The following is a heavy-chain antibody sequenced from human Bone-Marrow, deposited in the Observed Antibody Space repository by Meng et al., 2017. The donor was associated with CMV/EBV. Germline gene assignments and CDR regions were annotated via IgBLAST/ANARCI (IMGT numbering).Heavy chain of an antibody. CDR1: GYSFTSYW. Sequence: GESLKISCKGSGYSFTSYWIGWVRQMPGKGLEWMGIIYPGDSDTRYSPSFQGQVTISADKSISTAYLQWSSLKASDTAMYYCASQTYSYDSRGYSGDAFDIWGQGTMVTVSS. CDR3: ASQTYSYDSRGYSGDAFDI. J-gene: IGHJ3*02. V-gene: IGHV5-51*01. D-gene: IGHD3-22*01. CDR2: IYPGDSDT.